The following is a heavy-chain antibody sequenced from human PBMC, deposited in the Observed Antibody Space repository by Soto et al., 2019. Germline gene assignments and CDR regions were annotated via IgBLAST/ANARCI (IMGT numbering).Heavy chain of an antibody. CDR2: IWYDGSNK. V-gene: IGHV3-33*01. J-gene: IGHJ3*02. CDR1: GFTFSSYG. D-gene: IGHD3-16*01. CDR3: ARDRVITFGGVIAQDAFDI. Sequence: QVQLVESGGGVVQPGRSLRLSCAASGFTFSSYGMHWVRQAPGKGLEWVAVIWYDGSNKYYADSVKGRFTISRDNSNNTLYLQMNSLRAEDTAVYYCARDRVITFGGVIAQDAFDIWGQGTMVTVSS.